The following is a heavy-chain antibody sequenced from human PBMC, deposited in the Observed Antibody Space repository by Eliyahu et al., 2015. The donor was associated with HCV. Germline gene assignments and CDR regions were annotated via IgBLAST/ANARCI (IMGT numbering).Heavy chain of an antibody. CDR3: ARGSVHSGSYRAPEYFQH. CDR1: GGTFSSYT. D-gene: IGHD1-26*01. Sequence: EVKKPGSSVKVSCKASGGTFSSYTISWVRQAPGQGLEWMGRIIPILGIANYAQKFQGRVTITADKSTSTAYMELSSLRSEDTAVYYCARGSVHSGSYRAPEYFQHWGQGTLVTVSS. CDR2: IIPILGIA. J-gene: IGHJ1*01. V-gene: IGHV1-69*02.